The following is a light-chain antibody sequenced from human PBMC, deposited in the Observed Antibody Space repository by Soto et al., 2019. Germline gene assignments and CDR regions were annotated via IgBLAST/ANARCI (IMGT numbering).Light chain of an antibody. CDR3: QQGRSDHFT. V-gene: IGKV1-39*01. CDR2: GAS. CDR1: QNINTF. J-gene: IGKJ3*01. Sequence: DIQMTQSPSSLSASVGDRVTITCRTSQNINTFLNWYQHKPGKAPALLIYGASKLENGVPPRFSGSGSGTEFTLSISSLEPEDFATYFCQQGRSDHFTFGPGTTV.